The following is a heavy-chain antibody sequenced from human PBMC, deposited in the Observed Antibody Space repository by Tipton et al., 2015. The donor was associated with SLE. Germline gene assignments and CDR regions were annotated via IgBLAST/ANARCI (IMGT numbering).Heavy chain of an antibody. V-gene: IGHV4-59*08. Sequence: TLSLTCTVSGGSISSYYWSWIRQPPGMGLEWIGYIYYSGSTNYNPSLKSRVTISVDTSKNQFSLKLSSVTAADTAVYYCARAHGITMIVNYWGQGTLVTVSS. CDR1: GGSISSYY. CDR3: ARAHGITMIVNY. J-gene: IGHJ4*02. D-gene: IGHD3-22*01. CDR2: IYYSGST.